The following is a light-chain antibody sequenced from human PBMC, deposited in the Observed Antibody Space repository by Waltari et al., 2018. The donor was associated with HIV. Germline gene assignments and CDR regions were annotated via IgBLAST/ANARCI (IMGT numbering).Light chain of an antibody. CDR2: SAS. CDR1: QGIGSS. Sequence: DLQLTQSPSFLSASIGARVTITCRAAQGIGSSLAWYQAKPGRAPKLLVYSASILQAGVPLRFGGSGSGTEFTLTVSSLQPEDFAAYYCQQYDTYPLTFGGGTKVEIK. J-gene: IGKJ4*01. CDR3: QQYDTYPLT. V-gene: IGKV1-9*01.